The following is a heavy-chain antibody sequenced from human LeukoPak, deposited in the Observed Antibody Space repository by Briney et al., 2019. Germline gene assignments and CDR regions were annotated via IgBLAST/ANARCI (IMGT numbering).Heavy chain of an antibody. V-gene: IGHV1-69*05. J-gene: IGHJ4*02. D-gene: IGHD3-3*01. CDR2: IIPLFGTA. CDR1: GGTFSSYA. Sequence: SSVKVSCKASGGTFSSYAISWVRQAPGQGLEWMGRIIPLFGTANYAQKFQGRVTITTDESTSTAYMELSSLRSEDTAVYYCAREGSYYDFWSGPDYWGQGTLVTVSS. CDR3: AREGSYYDFWSGPDY.